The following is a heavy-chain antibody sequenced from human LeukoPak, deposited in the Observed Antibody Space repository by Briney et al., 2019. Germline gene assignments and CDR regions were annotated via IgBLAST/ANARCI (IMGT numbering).Heavy chain of an antibody. D-gene: IGHD2-15*01. CDR1: GGSISSSSYY. V-gene: IGHV4-39*07. CDR3: ARGVQAGLGYCSGGSCWKGNYYYYYGMDV. Sequence: SETLSLTCTVSGGSISSSSYYWGWIRQPPGKGLEWFGVINHSGSTNYNPSLKSRVTISVDTSKNQFSLKLSSATAADTAVYYCARGVQAGLGYCSGGSCWKGNYYYYYGMDVWGQGTTVTVSS. CDR2: INHSGST. J-gene: IGHJ6*02.